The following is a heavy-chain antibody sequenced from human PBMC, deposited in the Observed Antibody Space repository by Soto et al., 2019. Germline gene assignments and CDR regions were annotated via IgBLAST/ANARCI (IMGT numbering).Heavy chain of an antibody. CDR3: AKDVSTTADYYYDY. V-gene: IGHV3-53*05. CDR2: IYSGGST. CDR1: GFTVSSNY. J-gene: IGHJ4*02. D-gene: IGHD2-2*01. Sequence: GGSLRLSCAASGFTVSSNYMSWVRQAPGKGLEWVSVIYSGGSTYYADSVKGRFTISRDNSKNTLYLQMNSLRVEDTAVYYCAKDVSTTADYYYDYWGQRTLDTGSS.